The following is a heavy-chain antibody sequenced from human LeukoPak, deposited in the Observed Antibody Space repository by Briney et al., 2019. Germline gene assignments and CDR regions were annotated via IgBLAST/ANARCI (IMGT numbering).Heavy chain of an antibody. J-gene: IGHJ5*02. V-gene: IGHV3-23*01. CDR2: ISGSGGST. CDR1: GFTFSSYA. D-gene: IGHD2-2*01. Sequence: GGSLRLSCAASGFTFSSYAMSWVRQAPGKGPEWVSAISGSGGSTYYADSVKDRFTISRDNSKNTLYLQMNSLRAEDTAVYYCAKEGADIVVVPAAENWFDPWGQGTLVTVSS. CDR3: AKEGADIVVVPAAENWFDP.